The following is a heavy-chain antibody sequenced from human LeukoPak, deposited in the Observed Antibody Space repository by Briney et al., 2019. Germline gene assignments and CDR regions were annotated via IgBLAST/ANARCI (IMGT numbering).Heavy chain of an antibody. Sequence: ASVKVSCKASRYTFTAYYMHWVRQAPGQGLEWMGRINPNSGGTNYAQKFQGRVTMTRDTSISTAYMELSRLRSDDTAVYYCARDPGPNGSDYYYYMDVWGKGATVTVSS. V-gene: IGHV1-2*06. CDR3: ARDPGPNGSDYYYYMDV. D-gene: IGHD1/OR15-1a*01. CDR2: INPNSGGT. J-gene: IGHJ6*03. CDR1: RYTFTAYY.